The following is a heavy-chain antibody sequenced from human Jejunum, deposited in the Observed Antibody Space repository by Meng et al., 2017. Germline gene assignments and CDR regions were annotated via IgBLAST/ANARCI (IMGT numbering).Heavy chain of an antibody. D-gene: IGHD3-10*01. CDR1: GFTFVSYA. Sequence: QAQLVQSGAEVKKPGASVTVSCKASGFTFVSYAIYWVRQAPGQGLEWMGWITAGNGNTKYSQKFQGRVTITRDTSASTAYMELSSLRSEDTAVYYCARDMPYSSGSFDYWGQGTLVTVSS. CDR2: ITAGNGNT. CDR3: ARDMPYSSGSFDY. J-gene: IGHJ4*02. V-gene: IGHV1-3*01.